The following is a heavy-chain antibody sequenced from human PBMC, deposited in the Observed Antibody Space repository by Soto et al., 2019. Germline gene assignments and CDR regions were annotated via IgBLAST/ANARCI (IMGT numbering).Heavy chain of an antibody. CDR3: ARVGMRSYDFWSGYYPYYYYGMDV. CDR1: GFTFSSYW. CDR2: IKQDGSEK. J-gene: IGHJ6*02. Sequence: PGGSLRLSCAASGFTFSSYWMSWVRQAPGKGLEWVANIKQDGSEKYYVDSVKGRFTISRDNAKNSLYLQMNSLRAEDTAVYYCARVGMRSYDFWSGYYPYYYYGMDVWGQGTTVTVSS. D-gene: IGHD3-3*01. V-gene: IGHV3-7*01.